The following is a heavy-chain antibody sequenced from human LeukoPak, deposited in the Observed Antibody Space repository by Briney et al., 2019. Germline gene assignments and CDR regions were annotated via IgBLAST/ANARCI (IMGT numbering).Heavy chain of an antibody. D-gene: IGHD3-22*01. V-gene: IGHV3-30-3*01. J-gene: IGHJ4*02. CDR1: GFTFSSYA. CDR3: ARDLNYYDSSGYGGFDY. Sequence: AGRSLRLSCAASGFTFSSYAMHWVRQAPGKGLDWVAVISYDGSNKYYADSVKGRFTISRDNSKNTLYLQMNSLRAEDTAVYYCARDLNYYDSSGYGGFDYWGQGTLVTVSS. CDR2: ISYDGSNK.